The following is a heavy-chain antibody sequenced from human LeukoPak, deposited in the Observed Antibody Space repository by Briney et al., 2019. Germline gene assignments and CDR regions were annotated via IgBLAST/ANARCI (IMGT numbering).Heavy chain of an antibody. D-gene: IGHD6-19*01. J-gene: IGHJ5*02. CDR2: IYYSGST. V-gene: IGHV4-39*01. CDR3: ARLGYSSGWFDP. CDR1: GGSISSSSYY. Sequence: SETLSLTCTVSGGSISSSSYYWGWIRQPPGKGLEWIGSIYYSGSTYYNPSLKSRVTISVDTSMNQFSLKLSSVTAADTAVYYCARLGYSSGWFDPWGQGTLVTVSS.